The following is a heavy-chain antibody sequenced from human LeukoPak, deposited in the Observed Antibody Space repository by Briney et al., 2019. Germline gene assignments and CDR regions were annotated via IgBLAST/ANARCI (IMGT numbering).Heavy chain of an antibody. Sequence: SSQTLSLTCTVSGGSISSGGYYWSWIRQHPGKGLEWIGYIYYSGSTYYNPSLKSRVTISVDTSKNQFSLKLSSVTAADTAVYYCARAQRLVRATALDYWGQGTLVTVSS. CDR1: GGSISSGGYY. V-gene: IGHV4-31*03. D-gene: IGHD6-19*01. CDR2: IYYSGST. CDR3: ARAQRLVRATALDY. J-gene: IGHJ4*02.